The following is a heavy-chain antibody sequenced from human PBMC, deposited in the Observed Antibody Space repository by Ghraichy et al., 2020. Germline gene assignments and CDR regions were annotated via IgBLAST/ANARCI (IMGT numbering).Heavy chain of an antibody. CDR3: ARGRRAVVVVTEYYFDY. V-gene: IGHV4-59*01. CDR1: GGSISSYY. CDR2: IYYSGST. J-gene: IGHJ4*02. Sequence: SQTLSLTCTVSGGSISSYYWSWIRQPPGKGLEWIGYIYYSGSTNYNPSLKSRVTISVDTSKNQFSLKLSSVTAADTAVYYCARGRRAVVVVTEYYFDYWGQGTLVTVSS. D-gene: IGHD3-22*01.